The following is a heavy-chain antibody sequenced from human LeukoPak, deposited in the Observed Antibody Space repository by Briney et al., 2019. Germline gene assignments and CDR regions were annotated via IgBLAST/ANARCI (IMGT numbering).Heavy chain of an antibody. CDR1: GFTFSSYG. CDR3: AKGEQLFLHFDY. CDR2: ISGSGGST. V-gene: IGHV3-23*01. J-gene: IGHJ4*02. Sequence: HPGGSLRLSCAASGFTFSSYGMHWVRQAPGKGLEWVSAISGSGGSTYYADSVKGRFTISRDNSKNTLYLQMNSLRAEDTAVYYCAKGEQLFLHFDYWGQGTLVTVSS. D-gene: IGHD1/OR15-1a*01.